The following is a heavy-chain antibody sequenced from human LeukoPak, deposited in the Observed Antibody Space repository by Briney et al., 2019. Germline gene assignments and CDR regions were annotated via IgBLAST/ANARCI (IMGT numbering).Heavy chain of an antibody. CDR2: IYYSGST. J-gene: IGHJ3*02. CDR1: GGSISSSSYY. D-gene: IGHD3-22*01. Sequence: PSETLSLTCTVSGGSISSSSYYWGWIRQPPGKGLEWIGSIYYSGSTYYNPSLKSRVTISVDTSKNQFSLKLSSVTAADTAVYYCAREEGWYYYDSSGYRDAFDIWGQGTMVTVSS. V-gene: IGHV4-39*07. CDR3: AREEGWYYYDSSGYRDAFDI.